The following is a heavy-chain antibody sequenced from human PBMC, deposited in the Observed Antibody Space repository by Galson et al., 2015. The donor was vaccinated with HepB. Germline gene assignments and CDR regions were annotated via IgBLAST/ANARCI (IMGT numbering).Heavy chain of an antibody. V-gene: IGHV1-8*01. CDR3: ARGIVVVPAAIYYYYGMDV. Sequence: SVKVSCKASGYTFTSYDINWVRQATGQGLEWMGWMNPNGGNTGYAQKFQGRVTMTRNTSISTAYMELSSLRSEDTAVYYCARGIVVVPAAIYYYYGMDVWGQGTTVTVSS. CDR1: GYTFTSYD. J-gene: IGHJ6*02. D-gene: IGHD2-2*01. CDR2: MNPNGGNT.